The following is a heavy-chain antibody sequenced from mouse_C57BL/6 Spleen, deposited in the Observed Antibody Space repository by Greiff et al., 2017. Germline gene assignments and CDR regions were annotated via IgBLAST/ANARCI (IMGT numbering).Heavy chain of an antibody. V-gene: IGHV5-4*03. D-gene: IGHD1-1*01. CDR3: ASHYYGSSYWFAY. Sequence: DVKLVESGGGLVKPGGSLKLSCAASGFTFSSYAMSWVRQTPEKRLEWVATISDGGSYTYYPDNVKGRFTISRDNAKNNLYLQMSQLSSEDTAMYYWASHYYGSSYWFAYWGQGTLVTVSA. CDR2: ISDGGSYT. J-gene: IGHJ3*01. CDR1: GFTFSSYA.